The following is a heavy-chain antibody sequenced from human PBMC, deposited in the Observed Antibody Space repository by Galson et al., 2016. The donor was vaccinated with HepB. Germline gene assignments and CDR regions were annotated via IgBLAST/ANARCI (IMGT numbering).Heavy chain of an antibody. CDR2: ISRSGDST. CDR3: VQGSTAPAV. J-gene: IGHJ6*04. D-gene: IGHD1-26*01. CDR1: GFTFNNYG. V-gene: IGHV3-23*01. Sequence: SLRLSCAASGFTFNNYGMTWVRQAPGKGLEVVSSISRSGDSTDYADSVKGRFTISRDNFKNTLSLQMNSPRAEDTAVYYCVQGSTAPAVWGKGTTVTVSS.